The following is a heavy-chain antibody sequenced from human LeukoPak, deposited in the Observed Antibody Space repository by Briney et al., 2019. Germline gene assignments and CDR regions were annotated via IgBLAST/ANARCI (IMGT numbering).Heavy chain of an antibody. Sequence: ASVKVSCKASGYTFTGYYMHWVRQAPGQGLEWMGWINPNSGGTNYAQKFQGRVTITRDTSISTAYMELSRLRSDDTAVYYCATTPYYYDSSGYYLHDAFDIWGQGTMVTVSS. D-gene: IGHD3-22*01. J-gene: IGHJ3*02. V-gene: IGHV1-2*02. CDR1: GYTFTGYY. CDR3: ATTPYYYDSSGYYLHDAFDI. CDR2: INPNSGGT.